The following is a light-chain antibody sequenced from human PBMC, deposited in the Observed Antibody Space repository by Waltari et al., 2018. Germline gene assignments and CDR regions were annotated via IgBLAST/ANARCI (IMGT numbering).Light chain of an antibody. CDR2: GAS. CDR1: QSVSSN. Sequence: EIVMTQSAVTLSVSPGERATLSCRASQSVSSNLAWYQQKPGQAPRLLIYGASTRATGIPARFSGSGSGTEFTLTISSLQSEDFAVYYCQQYNKWPPFTFGPGTKVEI. V-gene: IGKV3-15*01. CDR3: QQYNKWPPFT. J-gene: IGKJ3*01.